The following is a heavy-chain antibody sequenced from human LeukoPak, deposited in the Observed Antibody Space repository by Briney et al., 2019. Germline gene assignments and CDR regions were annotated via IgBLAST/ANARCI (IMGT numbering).Heavy chain of an antibody. CDR1: GFTFSSYA. V-gene: IGHV3-30*04. CDR3: ASPGSGWHF. J-gene: IGHJ4*02. D-gene: IGHD6-19*01. Sequence: GGSLRLSCAASGFTFSSYAMHWVRQAPGKGLEWVAVISYDGSNKYYADSVKGRFTISRDNSKNTLHLQMNSLRAEDTAVYYCASPGSGWHFWGQGTLVTVSS. CDR2: ISYDGSNK.